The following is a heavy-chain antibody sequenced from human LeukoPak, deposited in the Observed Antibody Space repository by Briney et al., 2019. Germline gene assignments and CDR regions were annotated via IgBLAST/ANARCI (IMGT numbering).Heavy chain of an antibody. Sequence: ASVKVSCKASGGTFSSYAISWVRQAPGQGLEWMGRIIPIFGTANYAQKFQDRVTITTDESTSTAYMELSSLRSEETAVYYCSSTLVGADPYYFDYWGQGTLVTVSS. D-gene: IGHD1-26*01. CDR1: GGTFSSYA. V-gene: IGHV1-69*05. J-gene: IGHJ4*02. CDR3: SSTLVGADPYYFDY. CDR2: IIPIFGTA.